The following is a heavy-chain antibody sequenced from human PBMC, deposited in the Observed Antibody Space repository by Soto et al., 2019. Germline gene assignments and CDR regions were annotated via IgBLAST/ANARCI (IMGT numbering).Heavy chain of an antibody. CDR2: IIPVFGII. J-gene: IGHJ6*02. D-gene: IGHD6-19*01. CDR1: GGNPSNSA. CDR3: ARGRIVVAGRSAYYGMDV. V-gene: IGHV1-69*13. Sequence: SVKVSCKASGGNPSNSAISWVRQAPGQVLEWMGGIIPVFGIISYAQSFQGRVTITADESTSTAYMELSSLRVEDTAVYFCARGRIVVAGRSAYYGMDVGGQGTAVTVSS.